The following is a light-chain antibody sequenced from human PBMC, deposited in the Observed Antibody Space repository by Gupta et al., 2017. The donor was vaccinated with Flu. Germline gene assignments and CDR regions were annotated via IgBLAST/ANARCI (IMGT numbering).Light chain of an antibody. V-gene: IGKV3-11*01. Sequence: ERATLSCRASQSVSNYLVWYQQKPGQAPRLLIYDASNRATGIPARFSGSGSGTDFTLTISSLEPEEFAVYYCQQRSNWPPFTFGPGTKVDIK. CDR2: DAS. CDR3: QQRSNWPPFT. CDR1: QSVSNY. J-gene: IGKJ3*01.